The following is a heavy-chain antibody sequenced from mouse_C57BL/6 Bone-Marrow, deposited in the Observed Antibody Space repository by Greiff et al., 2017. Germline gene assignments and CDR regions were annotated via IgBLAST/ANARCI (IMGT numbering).Heavy chain of an antibody. CDR1: GDTFTSYW. Sequence: QVQLQQPGAELVKPGASVKLSCKASGDTFTSYWMHWVKQRPGQGLEWIGMIHPNSGSTNYNEKFKSKATLTVDKSSSTAYMQLSSLTSEDSAVYYCAREDGYYIYYYAMDYWGQGTSVTVSS. V-gene: IGHV1-64*01. CDR3: AREDGYYIYYYAMDY. D-gene: IGHD2-3*01. J-gene: IGHJ4*01. CDR2: IHPNSGST.